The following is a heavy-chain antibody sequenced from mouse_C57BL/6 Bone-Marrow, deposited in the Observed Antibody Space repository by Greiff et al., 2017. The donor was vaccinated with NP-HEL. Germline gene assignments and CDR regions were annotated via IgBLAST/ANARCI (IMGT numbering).Heavy chain of an antibody. Sequence: VQLQQSGAELVRPGTSVKMSCKASGYTFTNYWIGWAKQRPGHGLEWIGDIYPGGGYTNYNGKFKGKATLTADKSSSTAYMQFSSLTSEDSAIYYCARSGYDGYFDYWGQGTTLTVSS. CDR1: GYTFTNYW. CDR3: ARSGYDGYFDY. D-gene: IGHD2-3*01. J-gene: IGHJ2*01. V-gene: IGHV1-63*01. CDR2: IYPGGGYT.